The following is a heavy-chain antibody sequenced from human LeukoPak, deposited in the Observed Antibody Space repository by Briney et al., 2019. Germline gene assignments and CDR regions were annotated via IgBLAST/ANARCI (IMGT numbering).Heavy chain of an antibody. CDR1: GFTVNSNY. J-gene: IGHJ3*02. Sequence: GGSLRLPCAASGFTVNSNYMSWVRQAPGKGLEWVSVVYTGGSTYYADSVKGRFTISRDNSKNTLYLQMNSLRVEDTAMYYCARDGPFDIWGQGTMVTVSS. CDR2: VYTGGST. CDR3: ARDGPFDI. V-gene: IGHV3-66*01.